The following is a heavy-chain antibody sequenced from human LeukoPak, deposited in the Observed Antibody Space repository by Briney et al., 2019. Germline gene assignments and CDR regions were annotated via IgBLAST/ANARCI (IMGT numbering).Heavy chain of an antibody. D-gene: IGHD4-17*01. CDR1: GFTFSTFAM. Sequence: PGGSLRLSCAASGFTFSTFAMIWVRQPPGKGLEWIGSIYYRGSTYYHPSLKSRVIISVDTSSSHLSLKLSSVAAADSAVYYCARAIDDYADQSIDYWGQGTLVIVSS. J-gene: IGHJ4*02. V-gene: IGHV4-39*07. CDR3: ARAIDDYADQSIDY. CDR2: IYYRGST.